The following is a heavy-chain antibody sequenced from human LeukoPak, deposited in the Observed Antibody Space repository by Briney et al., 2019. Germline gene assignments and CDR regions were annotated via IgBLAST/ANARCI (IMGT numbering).Heavy chain of an antibody. V-gene: IGHV4-30-2*01. CDR1: GGSISSGGYS. D-gene: IGHD3-22*01. CDR2: IYHSGST. CDR3: AREYYYDSSGYYSNWFDP. Sequence: SETLSLTCAVSGGSISSGGYSWSWIRQPLGKGLEWIGYIYHSGSTYYNPSLKSRVTISVDRSKNQFSLKLSSVTAADTAVYYCAREYYYDSSGYYSNWFDPWGQGTLVTVSS. J-gene: IGHJ5*02.